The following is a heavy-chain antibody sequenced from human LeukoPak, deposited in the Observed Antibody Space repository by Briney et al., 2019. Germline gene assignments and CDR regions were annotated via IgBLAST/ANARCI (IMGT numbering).Heavy chain of an antibody. Sequence: ASVKVSCKTSGYTFTSYGISWVRQAPGQGLEWMGWISAYNGNTNYAQKLQGRVTMTTDTSTSTAYMELGSLRSDDTAVYYCARDRLRYCSSTSCYEGDYWGQGTLVTVSS. V-gene: IGHV1-18*01. CDR3: ARDRLRYCSSTSCYEGDY. CDR2: ISAYNGNT. CDR1: GYTFTSYG. J-gene: IGHJ4*02. D-gene: IGHD2-2*01.